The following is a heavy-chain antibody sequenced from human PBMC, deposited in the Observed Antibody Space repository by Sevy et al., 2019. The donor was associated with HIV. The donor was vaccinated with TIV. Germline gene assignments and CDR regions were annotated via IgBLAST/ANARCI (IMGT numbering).Heavy chain of an antibody. CDR1: GFTFSSYS. J-gene: IGHJ4*02. V-gene: IGHV3-48*02. D-gene: IGHD3-22*01. CDR2: ISSSSSTI. Sequence: GGSLRLSCAASGFTFSSYSMNWDRQAPGKGLEWVSYISSSSSTIYYADSVKGRFTISRDNAKNSLYLQMNSLRDEDTAVYYCARAGDFYDSSGQGFDYWGQGTLVTVSS. CDR3: ARAGDFYDSSGQGFDY.